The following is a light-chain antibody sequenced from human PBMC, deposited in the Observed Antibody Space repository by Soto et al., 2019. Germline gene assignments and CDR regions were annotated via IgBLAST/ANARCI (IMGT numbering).Light chain of an antibody. V-gene: IGLV1-44*01. CDR3: AAWDDSLNAVV. Sequence: QSALTQPPSASGTPGQRVTISCSGSSSNIGSNTVNWYQQLPGTAPKLLIYSNNQRPSGVPDRFSGSKSGTSASLAISGLQYEDEADYYCAAWDDSLNAVVVGGGTKLTVL. CDR1: SSNIGSNT. CDR2: SNN. J-gene: IGLJ2*01.